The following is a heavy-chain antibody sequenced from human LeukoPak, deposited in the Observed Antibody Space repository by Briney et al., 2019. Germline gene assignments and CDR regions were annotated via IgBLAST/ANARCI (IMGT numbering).Heavy chain of an antibody. CDR3: AREVSGSYLLDY. J-gene: IGHJ4*02. CDR1: GVTIGSYY. CDR2: IYYSGST. Sequence: SETLSLTCTVSGVTIGSYYWSWIRQPPGKGLEWIGYIYYSGSTNYNPSLKSRVTISVDTSKNQFSLKLSSVTAADTAVYYCAREVSGSYLLDYWGQGTLVTVSS. V-gene: IGHV4-59*01. D-gene: IGHD1-26*01.